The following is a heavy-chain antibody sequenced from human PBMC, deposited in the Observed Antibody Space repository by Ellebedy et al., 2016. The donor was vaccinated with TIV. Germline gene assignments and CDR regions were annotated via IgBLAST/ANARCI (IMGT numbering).Heavy chain of an antibody. CDR3: VKMAGWELPSTYLDY. D-gene: IGHD4-23*01. CDR2: IKQAGSEK. J-gene: IGHJ4*02. V-gene: IGHV3-7*03. CDR1: GFTFSNYW. Sequence: GESLKISCAASGFTFSNYWMSWVRQAPGKGLEWVANIKQAGSEKYYVDSVKGRFTISRDNAKNSLYLQMNSLRPEDTAVYHCVKMAGWELPSTYLDYWGQGNLVTVSS.